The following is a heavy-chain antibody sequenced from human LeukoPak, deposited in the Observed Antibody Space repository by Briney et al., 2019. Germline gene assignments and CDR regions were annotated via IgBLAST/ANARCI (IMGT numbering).Heavy chain of an antibody. Sequence: GGSLRLSCAASGFTFSSYSMNWVRQAPGKGLEWVSSISSSSSYIYYADSVKGRFTISSGNAKNSLYLQMNSLRAEDTAVYYCARSRSGKYYFDYWGQGTLVTVSS. J-gene: IGHJ4*02. CDR3: ARSRSGKYYFDY. D-gene: IGHD3-10*01. CDR1: GFTFSSYS. CDR2: ISSSSSYI. V-gene: IGHV3-21*01.